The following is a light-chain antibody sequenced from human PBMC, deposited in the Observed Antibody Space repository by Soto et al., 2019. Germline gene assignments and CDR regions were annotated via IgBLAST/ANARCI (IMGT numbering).Light chain of an antibody. V-gene: IGLV2-14*01. J-gene: IGLJ2*01. CDR2: SVS. CDR3: SSFTTTNTYVI. CDR1: SSDIGTYDH. Sequence: QSALTQPASVSGSPGQSITTSCSGTSSDIGTYDHVAWFQQFPGKTPKLVIYSVSDRPSGVSYRFSGSKSGNTASLTISGLQADDEADYYCSSFTTTNTYVIFGGGTKVTVL.